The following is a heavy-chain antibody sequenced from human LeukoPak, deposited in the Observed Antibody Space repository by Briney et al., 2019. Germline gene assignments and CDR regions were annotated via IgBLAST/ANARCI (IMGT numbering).Heavy chain of an antibody. D-gene: IGHD6-13*01. J-gene: IGHJ4*02. CDR1: GYTFTSYF. CDR2: INTRGGTT. Sequence: ASVKVSFKAFGYTFTSYFMHWVRPAPGQGLEWMGIINTRGGTTNYAQKFQGRVTMTRDTSTSTVYMELSSLRSEDTAVYYCARVGYSSSWTYYFDYWGQGTLVTVSS. V-gene: IGHV1-46*01. CDR3: ARVGYSSSWTYYFDY.